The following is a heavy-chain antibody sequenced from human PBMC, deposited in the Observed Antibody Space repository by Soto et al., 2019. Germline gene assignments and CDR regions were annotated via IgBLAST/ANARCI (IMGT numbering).Heavy chain of an antibody. J-gene: IGHJ5*02. Sequence: ASVKVSCKVSGYTLTELSMHWVRQAPGKGLEWMGGFDPEDGETIYAQKFQGRVTMTEDTSTDTAYMELSSLRSEDTAVYYCATVGIVVVPAAISSLRNWFDPWGQGTLVTVCS. CDR1: GYTLTELS. CDR2: FDPEDGET. D-gene: IGHD2-2*01. CDR3: ATVGIVVVPAAISSLRNWFDP. V-gene: IGHV1-24*01.